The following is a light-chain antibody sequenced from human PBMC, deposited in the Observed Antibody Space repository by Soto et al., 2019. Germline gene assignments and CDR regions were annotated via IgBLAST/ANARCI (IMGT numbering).Light chain of an antibody. CDR1: NANIGAGYD. CDR3: QSYDNSLSGSYV. V-gene: IGLV1-40*01. CDR2: GNN. J-gene: IGLJ1*01. Sequence: QSVLTQPPSVSGAPGQRVTISCTGSNANIGAGYDVHWYQQLPGTAPKLLIYGNNNRPSGVPDRFSGSKSGTSASLAITGLQAEDEADYYCQSYDNSLSGSYVFGTGTKVTVL.